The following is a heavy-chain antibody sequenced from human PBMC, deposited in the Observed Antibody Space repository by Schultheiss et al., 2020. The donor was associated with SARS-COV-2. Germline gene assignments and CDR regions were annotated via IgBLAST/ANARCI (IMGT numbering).Heavy chain of an antibody. CDR2: IWYDGSNE. V-gene: IGHV3-33*01. D-gene: IGHD6-13*01. J-gene: IGHJ4*02. Sequence: GESLKISCAASGFTFSSYAMHWVRQAPGKGLEWVAVIWYDGSNEYYTDSVKGRFTISRDNSKSTLYLQMNSLRAEDTAVYYRARGSPLSSWYIHWGQGTLVTVSS. CDR1: GFTFSSYA. CDR3: ARGSPLSSWYIH.